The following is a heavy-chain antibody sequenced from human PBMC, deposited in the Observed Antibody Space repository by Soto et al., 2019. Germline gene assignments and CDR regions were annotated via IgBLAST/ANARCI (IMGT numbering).Heavy chain of an antibody. CDR2: IYHNGNH. J-gene: IGHJ4*02. CDR1: GGSISSHDDY. D-gene: IGHD2-21*01. V-gene: IGHV4-30-4*08. Sequence: QVQLQESGPGLVKPSQTLSLICTVSGGSISSHDDYWSWIRQLPGEGLEWIGFIYHNGNHFYNPSLKRRLTLSLDTSKNQFALKLSSVTAEDTAGYYCTRGELWWEYWGQGTMVTVSS. CDR3: TRGELWWEY.